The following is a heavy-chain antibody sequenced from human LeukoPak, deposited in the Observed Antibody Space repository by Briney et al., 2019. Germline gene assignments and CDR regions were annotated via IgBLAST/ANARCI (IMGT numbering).Heavy chain of an antibody. D-gene: IGHD2-21*02. J-gene: IGHJ5*02. Sequence: ASVKVSCKASGYTFNTSGISWVRQAPGQRPEWMGWINTDNGNTKYAQKFQGRVTMTTDTSTSTAYMELSSLRSDDTAVYYCARKGCTGDCYRFDPWGQGTLVTVSS. CDR3: ARKGCTGDCYRFDP. V-gene: IGHV1-18*01. CDR2: INTDNGNT. CDR1: GYTFNTSG.